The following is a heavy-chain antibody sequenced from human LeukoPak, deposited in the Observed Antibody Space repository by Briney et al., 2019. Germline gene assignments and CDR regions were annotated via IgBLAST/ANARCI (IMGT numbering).Heavy chain of an antibody. V-gene: IGHV4-4*07. J-gene: IGHJ5*02. CDR1: GGSISSYY. CDR2: IYTSGST. D-gene: IGHD3-22*01. Sequence: SETLSLTCTVSGGSISSYYWSWIRQPPGKGLEWIGRIYTSGSTNYNPYLKSRVTMSLAASKNKSSFKLSSATAAETTGYYCARSIVVVGEDWFDPWGQGTLVTVSS. CDR3: ARSIVVVGEDWFDP.